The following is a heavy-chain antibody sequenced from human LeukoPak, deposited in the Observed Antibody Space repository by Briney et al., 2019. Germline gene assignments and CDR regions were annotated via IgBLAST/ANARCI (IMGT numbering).Heavy chain of an antibody. J-gene: IGHJ6*02. CDR1: GFTFSTYG. CDR2: IWYGGSTN. V-gene: IGHV3-33*01. D-gene: IGHD2-15*01. Sequence: PGRSLRLSCAASGFTFSTYGMNWVRQAPGKGLEWVGDIWYGGSTNYYPDSMKGRFTISRNNPKTTLFLEMNSLRAEDTAAYYCARVDCTDGSCRPYHFYGMDVWGQGTTVTVSS. CDR3: ARVDCTDGSCRPYHFYGMDV.